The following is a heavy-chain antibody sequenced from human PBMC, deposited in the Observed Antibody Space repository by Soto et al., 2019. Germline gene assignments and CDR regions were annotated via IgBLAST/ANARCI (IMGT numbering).Heavy chain of an antibody. CDR1: GGTFSSYA. D-gene: IGHD3-22*01. CDR2: IIPIFGTA. V-gene: IGHV1-69*13. Sequence: SVKVSCKASGGTFSSYAISWVRQAPGQGLEWMGGIIPIFGTANYAQKFQGRVTITADESTSTAYMELSSLRSEDTAVYYCASIGDYYDSSGYAFDYWGQGTLVTV. CDR3: ASIGDYYDSSGYAFDY. J-gene: IGHJ4*02.